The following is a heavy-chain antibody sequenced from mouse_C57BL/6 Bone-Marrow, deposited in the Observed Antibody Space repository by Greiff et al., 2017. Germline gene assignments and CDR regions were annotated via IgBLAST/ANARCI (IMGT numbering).Heavy chain of an antibody. Sequence: QVQLQQPGAELVMPGASVKLSCKASGYTFTSYWMHWVKQRPGQGLEWIGEIDPSDSYTNYNQKFKGKSTLTVDKSSSTAYMQLSSLTSEDSAVYYCARNYYGSHWYFDVWGTGTTVTVSS. D-gene: IGHD1-1*01. CDR3: ARNYYGSHWYFDV. CDR1: GYTFTSYW. V-gene: IGHV1-69*01. CDR2: IDPSDSYT. J-gene: IGHJ1*03.